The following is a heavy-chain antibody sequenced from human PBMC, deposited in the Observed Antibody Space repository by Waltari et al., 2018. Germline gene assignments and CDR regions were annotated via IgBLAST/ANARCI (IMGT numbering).Heavy chain of an antibody. CDR1: GFTFDDYG. D-gene: IGHD6-13*01. V-gene: IGHV3-20*01. Sequence: EVQLVESGGGVVRPGGSLRLSCAASGFTFDDYGMSWVRQAPGKGLEWVSGINWNGGSTGYADSVKGRFTSPRDNAKNSLYLQMNSLRAEDTALYHCARGPSWYEGWGIDYWGQGTLVTVSS. CDR3: ARGPSWYEGWGIDY. J-gene: IGHJ4*02. CDR2: INWNGGST.